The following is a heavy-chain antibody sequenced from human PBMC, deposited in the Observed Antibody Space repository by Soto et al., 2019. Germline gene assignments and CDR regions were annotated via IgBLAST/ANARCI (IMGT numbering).Heavy chain of an antibody. V-gene: IGHV2-5*02. CDR2: IYWDDDK. CDR1: AFSLSTGGVG. D-gene: IGHD2-21*02. CDR3: IQSRCGGDCLQSFASYYYYCMDV. Sequence: SGPTLVNPTQTLTLTCTFSAFSLSTGGVGVGWIRQPPGKALEWLALIYWDDDKRYSPSLRSRLTITKDTSKNQVVLTMTNMDPVDTATYYCIQSRCGGDCLQSFASYYYYCMDVRGQGTTVTVSS. J-gene: IGHJ6*02.